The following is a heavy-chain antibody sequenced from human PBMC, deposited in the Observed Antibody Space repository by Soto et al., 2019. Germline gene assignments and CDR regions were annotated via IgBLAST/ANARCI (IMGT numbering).Heavy chain of an antibody. CDR1: GGSISSYY. V-gene: IGHV4-59*01. J-gene: IGHJ5*02. D-gene: IGHD5-18*01. Sequence: SETLSLTCTGSGGSISSYYWSWIRQPPGKGLEWIGYIYYSGSTNYNPSLKSRVTISVDTSKNQFSLKLSSVTAADTAVYYCARSVVDTAMVIWFDPWGKGTLVTVSS. CDR2: IYYSGST. CDR3: ARSVVDTAMVIWFDP.